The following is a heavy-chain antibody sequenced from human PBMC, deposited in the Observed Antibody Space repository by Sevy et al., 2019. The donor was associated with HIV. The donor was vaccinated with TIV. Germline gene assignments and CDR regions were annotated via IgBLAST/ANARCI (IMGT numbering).Heavy chain of an antibody. CDR1: GFSFNGYA. V-gene: IGHV3-30*04. D-gene: IGHD3-16*02. CDR2: ISYDGSVK. CDR3: VREGRNYEYVWGTYHSGF. J-gene: IGHJ4*02. Sequence: GGSLRLSCAASGFSFNGYAMHWVRQAPGKGLEWLAVISYDGSVKYYTESVKGRFTISRDNTKNTLFLQLNSLRPEETAIYYCVREGRNYEYVWGTYHSGFRAQGTLVTVSS.